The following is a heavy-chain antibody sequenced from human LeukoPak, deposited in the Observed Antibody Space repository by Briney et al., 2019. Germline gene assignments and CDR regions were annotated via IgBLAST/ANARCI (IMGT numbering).Heavy chain of an antibody. V-gene: IGHV3-30-3*01. Sequence: PGRSLRLSCAASGFTFSSYAMHWVRQAPGKGLEWVAVISYDGSNKYYADSVRGRFTISRDNAKNSLYLQMNSLRAEDTAVYYCARATSVNQDDYWGQGTLVTVSS. CDR1: GFTFSSYA. J-gene: IGHJ4*02. D-gene: IGHD1-14*01. CDR3: ARATSVNQDDY. CDR2: ISYDGSNK.